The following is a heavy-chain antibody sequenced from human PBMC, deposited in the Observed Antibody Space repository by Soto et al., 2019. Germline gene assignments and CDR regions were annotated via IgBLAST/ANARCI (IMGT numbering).Heavy chain of an antibody. D-gene: IGHD5-12*01. CDR3: ARDDSVQTLKYIVATIGWGDYYGRDV. CDR1: GGTFSSYA. V-gene: IGHV1-69*13. Sequence: ASVKVSCKASGGTFSSYAISWVRQAPGQGLEWMGGIIPIFGTANYAQKFQGRVTITADESTSTAYLELSSLRSEDTAVYYCARDDSVQTLKYIVATIGWGDYYGRDVWGQGPTVTFSS. J-gene: IGHJ6*02. CDR2: IIPIFGTA.